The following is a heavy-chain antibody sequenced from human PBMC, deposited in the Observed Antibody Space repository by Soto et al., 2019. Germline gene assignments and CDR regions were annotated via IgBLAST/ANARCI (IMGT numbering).Heavy chain of an antibody. J-gene: IGHJ6*02. V-gene: IGHV3-7*01. CDR1: GFTFSDSW. CDR3: ASLGRHG. CDR2: IKQDGSEK. Sequence: GSLRLSCAASGFTFSDSWMDWVRQAPGKGPEWVANIKQDGSEKNYVDSVKGRFTISRDNAKNSLYLQMNSLRVEDTAVYYCASLGRHGWGQGTTVTVSS. D-gene: IGHD3-16*01.